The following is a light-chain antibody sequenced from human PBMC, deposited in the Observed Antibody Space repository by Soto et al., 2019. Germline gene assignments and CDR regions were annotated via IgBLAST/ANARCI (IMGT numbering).Light chain of an antibody. CDR1: QSISQW. J-gene: IGKJ1*01. V-gene: IGKV1-5*01. CDR2: DAS. CDR3: QQYNGYSWT. Sequence: DIQMTQSPSTLSASVGDRVAITCRASQSISQWVAWYQQKPGRAPELLIYDASKLKSGVPSRFSGSGSGTEFSLTSTSLQPDDSAMYYCQQYNGYSWTFGRGTKVEIK.